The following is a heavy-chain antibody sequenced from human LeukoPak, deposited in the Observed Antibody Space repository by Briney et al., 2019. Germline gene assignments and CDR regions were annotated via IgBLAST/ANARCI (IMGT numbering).Heavy chain of an antibody. CDR3: ASLYCTNGVCY. D-gene: IGHD2-8*01. V-gene: IGHV1-2*02. CDR2: INPNSGGT. J-gene: IGHJ4*02. CDR1: GYTFTGYY. Sequence: ASVKVSCKASGYTFTGYYMHWVRQAPGQGLEWMGWINPNSGGTNYAQKFQGRVTMTRDTSISTACMELSRVRSDDAAVYCCASLYCTNGVCYWGQGTLVTVSS.